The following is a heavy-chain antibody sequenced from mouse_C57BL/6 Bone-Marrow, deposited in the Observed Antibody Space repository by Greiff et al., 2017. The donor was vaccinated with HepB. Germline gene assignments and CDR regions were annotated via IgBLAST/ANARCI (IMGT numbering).Heavy chain of an antibody. J-gene: IGHJ3*01. CDR3: ARSGGYYGAY. CDR2: INPYNGGT. Sequence: VQLQQSGPVLVKPGASVKMSCKASGYTFTDYYMNWVKQSHGKSLEWIGVINPYNGGTSYNQKFKGKATLTVDKSSSTAYMELNSLTSEDSAVYYCARSGGYYGAYWGQGTLVTVSA. D-gene: IGHD1-1*01. V-gene: IGHV1-19*01. CDR1: GYTFTDYY.